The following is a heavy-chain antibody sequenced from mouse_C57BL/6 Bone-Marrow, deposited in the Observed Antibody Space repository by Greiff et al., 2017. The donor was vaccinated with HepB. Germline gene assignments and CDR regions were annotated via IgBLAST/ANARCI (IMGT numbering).Heavy chain of an antibody. J-gene: IGHJ3*01. V-gene: IGHV14-4*01. CDR2: IDPENGDT. CDR1: GFNIKDDY. CDR3: TSLRCLDAY. Sequence: EVKLQQSGAELVRPGASVKLSCTASGFNIKDDYMHWVKQRPEQGLEWIGWIDPENGDTEYASKFKGKATITADTSSNTAYLQLSRLTSEDTAVYYCTSLRCLDAYWGQGTLVTVSA.